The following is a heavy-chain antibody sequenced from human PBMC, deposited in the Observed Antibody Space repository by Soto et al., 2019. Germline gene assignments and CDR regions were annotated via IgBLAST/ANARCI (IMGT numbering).Heavy chain of an antibody. CDR1: GFTFSSYA. V-gene: IGHV3-30-3*01. CDR2: ISYDGSNK. Sequence: QVQLVESGGGVVQPGRSLRLSCAASGFTFSSYAMHWVRQAPGKGLEWVAVISYDGSNKYYADSVKGRFTISRDSSKNTLYLQMNSLRAEDTAVYYCARALETTEEWLLPGNDYWGQGTLVTVSS. CDR3: ARALETTEEWLLPGNDY. D-gene: IGHD6-19*01. J-gene: IGHJ4*02.